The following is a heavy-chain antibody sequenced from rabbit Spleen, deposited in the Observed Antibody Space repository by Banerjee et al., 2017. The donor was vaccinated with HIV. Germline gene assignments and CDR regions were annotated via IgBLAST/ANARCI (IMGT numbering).Heavy chain of an antibody. Sequence: QEQLVESGGGLVQPGGSLKLSCTASGFSFSNKAVMCWVRQAPGKGLEWIACINAITGKAGYASWAKGRFTFSKTSSTTVTLQMTSLTVADTANYFCARDTGSDAYIDGVFNLWGQGTLVTVS. V-gene: IGHV1S45*01. CDR2: INAITGKA. CDR3: ARDTGSDAYIDGVFNL. J-gene: IGHJ4*01. D-gene: IGHD4-2*01. CDR1: GFSFSNKAV.